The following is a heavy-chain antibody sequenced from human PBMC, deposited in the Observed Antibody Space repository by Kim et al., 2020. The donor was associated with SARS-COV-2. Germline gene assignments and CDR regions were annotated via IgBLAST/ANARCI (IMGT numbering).Heavy chain of an antibody. V-gene: IGHV3-74*01. CDR2: INSDGSST. CDR3: ASAYYYDSSGFDY. J-gene: IGHJ4*02. D-gene: IGHD3-22*01. Sequence: GGSLRLSCAASGFTFSSSWMHWVRQAPGKGLVWVARINSDGSSTGYADSVKGRFTISRDKAKNTLYLQMNSLRAEDTAVYYCASAYYYDSSGFDYWGQGTLVTVSS. CDR1: GFTFSSSW.